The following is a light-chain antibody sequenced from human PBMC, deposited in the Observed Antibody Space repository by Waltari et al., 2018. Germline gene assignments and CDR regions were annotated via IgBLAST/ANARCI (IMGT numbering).Light chain of an antibody. Sequence: QSVLTQPPSASGTPGQRVTISCSGSSSNIGTNTVNWYQQLPRTAPKLPIYSNTQRPSAVPDRFSGSKSGNSASLAISGLQSEDEADYYCAAWDDSLNGYVFGTGTKVTVL. CDR1: SSNIGTNT. V-gene: IGLV1-44*01. J-gene: IGLJ1*01. CDR2: SNT. CDR3: AAWDDSLNGYV.